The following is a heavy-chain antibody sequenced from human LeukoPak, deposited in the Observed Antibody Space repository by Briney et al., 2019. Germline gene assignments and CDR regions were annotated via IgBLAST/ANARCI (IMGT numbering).Heavy chain of an antibody. Sequence: PGGSLRLSCADSGFTFNIYAMNWVRQAPGKGLEWVSLISVGGDRTHYADSVKGRFTISRDDSKNTLFLQMNSLRAEDTAVYYCAKDYDSTDLYNRPFEYWGQGTLVTVSS. CDR2: ISVGGDRT. D-gene: IGHD3-22*01. CDR1: GFTFNIYA. J-gene: IGHJ4*02. CDR3: AKDYDSTDLYNRPFEY. V-gene: IGHV3-23*01.